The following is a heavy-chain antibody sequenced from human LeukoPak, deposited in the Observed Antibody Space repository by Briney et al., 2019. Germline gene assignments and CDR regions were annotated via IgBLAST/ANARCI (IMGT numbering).Heavy chain of an antibody. V-gene: IGHV3-49*04. D-gene: IGHD2-21*02. J-gene: IGHJ4*02. Sequence: GGSLRLSCTASGFTFGDYAMSWVRQAPGKGLEWVGFIRSKAYGGTTEYAASVKGRFTISRDDSKSIAYLQMNSLKTEDTAVYYCTNFHIVVVTASYWGQGTLVTVSS. CDR1: GFTFGDYA. CDR2: IRSKAYGGTT. CDR3: TNFHIVVVTASY.